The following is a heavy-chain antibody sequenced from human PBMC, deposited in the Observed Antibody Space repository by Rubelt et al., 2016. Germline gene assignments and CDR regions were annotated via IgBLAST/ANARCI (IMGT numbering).Heavy chain of an antibody. CDR2: ISSSSSYI. J-gene: IGHJ4*02. V-gene: IGHV3-21*02. Sequence: EVLLVESGGGLVKPGGSLRLSCAASGFTFSSYSMNWVRQAPGKGLEWVSSISSSSSYIYYADSVKGRFTISRDNAKNSLYLQMNSLRAEETAVYYCARDSDYVWGSYRYTGLYFDYWGQGTLVTVSS. CDR1: GFTFSSYS. D-gene: IGHD3-16*02. CDR3: ARDSDYVWGSYRYTGLYFDY.